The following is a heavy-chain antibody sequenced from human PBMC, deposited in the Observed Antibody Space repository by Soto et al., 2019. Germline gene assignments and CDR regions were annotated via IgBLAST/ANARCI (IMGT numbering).Heavy chain of an antibody. D-gene: IGHD1-1*01. J-gene: IGHJ6*02. CDR3: ARENWNYYYYYGMDV. Sequence: QGQLVQSGAEVKKPGASVKVSCKASGYPFSTYGISWVRQAPGQGLEWMGWISGYNGNINYAQEFQARGTMTTDTSTSTAYMELRSLTSEDTAVYYCARENWNYYYYYGMDVWGQGTTVTVSS. CDR1: GYPFSTYG. CDR2: ISGYNGNI. V-gene: IGHV1-18*04.